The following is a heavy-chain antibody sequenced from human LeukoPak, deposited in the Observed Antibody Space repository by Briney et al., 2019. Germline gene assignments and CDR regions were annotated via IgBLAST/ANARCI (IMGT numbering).Heavy chain of an antibody. J-gene: IGHJ4*02. Sequence: GASVKVSRKASGYTFTGYYMHWVRQAPGQGLEWMGWINPNSGGTNYAQKFQGRVTMTRDTSISTAYMELSRLRSDDTAVYYCARGDKDDILTGYSIDYWGQGTLVTVSS. V-gene: IGHV1-2*02. CDR2: INPNSGGT. D-gene: IGHD3-9*01. CDR1: GYTFTGYY. CDR3: ARGDKDDILTGYSIDY.